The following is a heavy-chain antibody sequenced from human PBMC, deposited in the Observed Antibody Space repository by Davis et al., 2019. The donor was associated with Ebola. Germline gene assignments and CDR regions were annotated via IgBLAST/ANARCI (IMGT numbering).Heavy chain of an antibody. CDR1: GGSFSGYY. V-gene: IGHV4-34*01. D-gene: IGHD6-13*01. CDR2: INHSGST. J-gene: IGHJ4*02. Sequence: GSLRLSCAVYGGSFSGYYWSWIRQPPGKGLEWIGEINHSGSTNYNPSLKSRVTISVDTSKNQFSLKLSSVTAADTAVYYCARGVGYTLFDYWGQGTLVTVSS. CDR3: ARGVGYTLFDY.